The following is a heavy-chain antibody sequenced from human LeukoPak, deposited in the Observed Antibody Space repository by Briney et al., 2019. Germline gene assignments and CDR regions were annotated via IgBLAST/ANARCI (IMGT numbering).Heavy chain of an antibody. V-gene: IGHV3-15*01. CDR1: GYTFSNAW. D-gene: IGHD3-16*02. CDR2: IKSKTDGGTT. Sequence: GGSLRLSCAASGYTFSNAWMSWVRQAPGKGLEWVGRIKSKTDGGTTDYAAPVKGRFTISRDDSKNTLYLQMNSLKTEDTAVYYCTTVHYDYVWGSYRDDYWGQGTLVTVSS. CDR3: TTVHYDYVWGSYRDDY. J-gene: IGHJ4*02.